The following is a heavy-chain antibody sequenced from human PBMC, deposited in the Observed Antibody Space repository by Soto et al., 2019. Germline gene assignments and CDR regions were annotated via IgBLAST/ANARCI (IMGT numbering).Heavy chain of an antibody. CDR1: GFTFSSYA. CDR3: AREEGGVDV. V-gene: IGHV3-30-3*01. CDR2: ISYDGSNK. Sequence: SLRLSCAASGFTFSSYAMHWVRQAPGKGLEWVAVISYDGSNKYYADSVKGRFTISRDNSKNTLYLQMNSLRAEDTAVYYCAREEGGVDVWGQGTTVTVSS. J-gene: IGHJ6*02.